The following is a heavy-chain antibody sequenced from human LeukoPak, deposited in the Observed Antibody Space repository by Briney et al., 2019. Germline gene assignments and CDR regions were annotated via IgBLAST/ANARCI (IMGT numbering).Heavy chain of an antibody. D-gene: IGHD3-22*01. CDR1: GFTFSSYA. V-gene: IGHV3-23*01. CDR2: ISGSGGST. J-gene: IGHJ1*01. CDR3: ARLVVITTHWYFQH. Sequence: PGGSLRLSCAASGFTFSSYAMSWVRQAPGKGLEWVSAISGSGGSTYYADSVKGRFTISRDNSKNTLYLQMNSLRAEDTAVYYCARLVVITTHWYFQHWGQGTLVTVSS.